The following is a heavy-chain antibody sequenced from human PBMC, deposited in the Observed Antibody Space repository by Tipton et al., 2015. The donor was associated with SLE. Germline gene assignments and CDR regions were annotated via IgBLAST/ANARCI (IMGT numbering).Heavy chain of an antibody. V-gene: IGHV4-39*07. J-gene: IGHJ2*01. CDR2: IHYAGGT. Sequence: TLSLTCTVSGDSISNGDDYWGWIRQSPAQGLEWIGTIHYAGGTYYNPSLRSRLTISVDTSENHFSLNLNSVTAADTAVYFCARQRGYYDGTPFPPWNFDLWGRGTQVTVSS. CDR1: GDSISNGDDY. CDR3: ARQRGYYDGTPFPPWNFDL. D-gene: IGHD3-16*01.